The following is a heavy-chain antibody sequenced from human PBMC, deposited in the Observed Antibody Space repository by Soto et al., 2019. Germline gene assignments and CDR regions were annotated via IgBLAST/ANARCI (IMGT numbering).Heavy chain of an antibody. D-gene: IGHD3-22*01. CDR2: IIPIFGTA. Sequence: ASVKVSCKASGGTFSSYAISWVRQAPGQGLEWMGGIIPIFGTANYAQKFQGRVTITADESTSTAYMELSSLRSEDTAVYYCARGPAPNYYDSSGYPQGYFDYWGQGTLVTVSS. CDR3: ARGPAPNYYDSSGYPQGYFDY. V-gene: IGHV1-69*13. CDR1: GGTFSSYA. J-gene: IGHJ4*02.